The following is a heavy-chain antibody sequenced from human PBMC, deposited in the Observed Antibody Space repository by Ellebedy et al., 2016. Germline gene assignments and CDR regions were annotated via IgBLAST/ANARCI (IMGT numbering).Heavy chain of an antibody. CDR3: ARGTSSPGIDY. D-gene: IGHD2-2*01. Sequence: GESLKISCAASGFTFSSYWMNWDRQAPGKGLEWVANIKQDGSEEYYVDSVKGRFTVSRDNAKNSLFLQMNSLRADDTAVYYCARGTSSPGIDYWGQGTLVSVSS. CDR1: GFTFSSYW. J-gene: IGHJ4*02. CDR2: IKQDGSEE. V-gene: IGHV3-7*04.